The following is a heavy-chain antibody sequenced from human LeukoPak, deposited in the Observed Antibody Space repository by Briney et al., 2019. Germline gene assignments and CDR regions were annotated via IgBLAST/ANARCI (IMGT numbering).Heavy chain of an antibody. CDR3: AREPFVYYYGSGSFDY. CDR2: IIHSGST. D-gene: IGHD3-10*01. V-gene: IGHV4-34*12. CDR1: GGSFSGYY. Sequence: SETLSLTCAVYGGSFSGYYWSWIRQPPGKGLEWIGEIIHSGSTNYNPSLKSRVTISVDTSKNQFSLKLSSVTAADTAVYYCAREPFVYYYGSGSFDYWSQGTLVTVSS. J-gene: IGHJ4*02.